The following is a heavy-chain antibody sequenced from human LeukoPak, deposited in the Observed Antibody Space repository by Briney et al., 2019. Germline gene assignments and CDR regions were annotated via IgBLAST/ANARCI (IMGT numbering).Heavy chain of an antibody. D-gene: IGHD3-10*01. Sequence: ASVKVSCKASGCTFTGYFMHWVRQAPGQGLEWMGWINPNSGGTRYAQNLQGRVTMTRDTSISTAYLELSSLTSDDTAVYYCARIGNDYWGQGTLVTVSS. J-gene: IGHJ4*02. V-gene: IGHV1-2*02. CDR2: INPNSGGT. CDR3: ARIGNDY. CDR1: GCTFTGYF.